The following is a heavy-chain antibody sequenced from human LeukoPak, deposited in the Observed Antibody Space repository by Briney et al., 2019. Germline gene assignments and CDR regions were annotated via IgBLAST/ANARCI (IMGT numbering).Heavy chain of an antibody. CDR2: ISGSGGST. D-gene: IGHD1-26*01. V-gene: IGHV3-23*01. CDR3: AKDTDLMGATTFSGY. Sequence: GGSLRLSRAASGFNFSSYAMSWVRQAPGKGLEWVSAISGSGGSTYYADSVKGRFTISRDNSKNTLYLQMNSLRAEDTAVYYCAKDTDLMGATTFSGYWGQGTLVTVSS. J-gene: IGHJ4*02. CDR1: GFNFSSYA.